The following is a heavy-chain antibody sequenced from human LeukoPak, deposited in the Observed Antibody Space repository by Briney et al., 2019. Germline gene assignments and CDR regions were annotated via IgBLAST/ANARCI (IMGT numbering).Heavy chain of an antibody. CDR1: GGSISSSSYY. CDR3: ARGSRIDY. J-gene: IGHJ4*02. CDR2: INHSGST. V-gene: IGHV4-39*07. Sequence: SETLSLTCTVSGGSISSSSYYWSWFRQPPGTGLEWIGEINHSGSTNYNPSLKSRVTISVDTSKNQFSLKLSSVTAADTAVYYCARGSRIDYWGQGTLVTVSS.